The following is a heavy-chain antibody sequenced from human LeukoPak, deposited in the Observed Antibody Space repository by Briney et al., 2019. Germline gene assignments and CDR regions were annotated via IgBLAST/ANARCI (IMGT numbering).Heavy chain of an antibody. CDR2: ISSSSSTI. CDR3: ARAGSGSYYTIFDY. D-gene: IGHD1-26*01. CDR1: GFTFSSYS. V-gene: IGHV3-48*04. J-gene: IGHJ4*02. Sequence: PGGSLRLSCAASGFTFSSYSMNWVRQAPGKGLEWVSYISSSSSTIYYADSVKGRFTISRDNAKNSLYLQMNSLRAEDTAVYCCARAGSGSYYTIFDYWGQGTLVTVSS.